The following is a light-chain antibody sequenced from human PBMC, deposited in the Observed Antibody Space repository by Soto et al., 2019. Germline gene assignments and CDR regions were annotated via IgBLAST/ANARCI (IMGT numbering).Light chain of an antibody. Sequence: QSALTQPASVSGSPGQSITISCTGTSSDVGSYNYVSWYQQHPGKAPKVKIYDVSKRPSGVPDRFSGSKSGNTASLTISGLQAEDEADYYCCSYAGSYTYVFGTGTKLTVL. V-gene: IGLV2-11*01. J-gene: IGLJ1*01. CDR3: CSYAGSYTYV. CDR1: SSDVGSYNY. CDR2: DVS.